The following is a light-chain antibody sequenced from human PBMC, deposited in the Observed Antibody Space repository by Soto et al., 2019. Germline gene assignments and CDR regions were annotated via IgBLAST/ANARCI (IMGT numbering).Light chain of an antibody. CDR1: QSIRQW. Sequence: DIQMTQSPSTLSASLGDRVTITCRASQSIRQWLAWYQHKPGKAPKLLIYKASTLDSGVPSRFSGSGSGTDFTLNISSLQPDDFATYYCQQYDRYSLSFGPGTKVEIK. CDR2: KAS. CDR3: QQYDRYSLS. V-gene: IGKV1-5*03. J-gene: IGKJ3*01.